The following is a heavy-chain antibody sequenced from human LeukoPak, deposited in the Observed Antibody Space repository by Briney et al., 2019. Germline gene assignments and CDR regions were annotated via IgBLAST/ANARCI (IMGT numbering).Heavy chain of an antibody. J-gene: IGHJ3*02. CDR1: GYTSTSYY. Sequence: ASVKVSCKASGYTSTSYYMHWVRQAPGQGLEWMGIINPSGGSTSYAQKFQGRVTMTRDTSTSTVYMELSSLRSEDTAVYYCAREPRIAAMVQDAFDIWGQGTMVTVSS. CDR2: INPSGGST. CDR3: AREPRIAAMVQDAFDI. D-gene: IGHD6-25*01. V-gene: IGHV1-46*01.